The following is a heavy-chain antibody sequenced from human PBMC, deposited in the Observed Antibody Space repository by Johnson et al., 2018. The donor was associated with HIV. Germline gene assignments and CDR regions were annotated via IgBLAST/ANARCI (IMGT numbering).Heavy chain of an antibody. CDR2: ISYDGSNK. CDR1: GFTFSSYA. CDR3: ASSSYGSGRGDAFDI. Sequence: VQLVESGGGVVQPGRSLRLSCAASGFTFSSYAMHWVRQAPGKGLEWVAVISYDGSNKYYADSVKGRFTISRDNSKNTLYLQMTSLRAEDTAVYDCASSSYGSGRGDAFDIWGQGTMVTVSS. V-gene: IGHV3-30*04. J-gene: IGHJ3*02. D-gene: IGHD3-10*01.